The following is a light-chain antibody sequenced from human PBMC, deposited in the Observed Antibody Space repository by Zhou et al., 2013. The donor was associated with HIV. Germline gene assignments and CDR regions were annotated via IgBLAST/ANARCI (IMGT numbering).Light chain of an antibody. CDR3: GSYAGSGRWI. CDR1: SSDVGGYNY. Sequence: QSALTQPPSASGTPGQSVTISCTGTSSDVGGYNYVAWYQQHPGKVPKIMIYEVNKRPSGVPDRFSGSKSGNTASLTVSGLQAEDEAEYYCGSYAGSGRWIFGGGTKLTVL. J-gene: IGLJ2*01. CDR2: EVN. V-gene: IGLV2-8*01.